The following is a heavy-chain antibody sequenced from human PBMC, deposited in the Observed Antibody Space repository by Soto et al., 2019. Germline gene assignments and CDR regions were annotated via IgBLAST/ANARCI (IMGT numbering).Heavy chain of an antibody. J-gene: IGHJ2*01. V-gene: IGHV4-34*01. Sequence: PSETLSLTCAVYGGSFSGYYWSWIRQPPGKGLEWIGEINHSGSTYYNPSLKSRVTISVDTSKNQFSLRLSSVTAADAAVYYCAREVIPLTTDWYFDLWGRGTLVTVSS. CDR1: GGSFSGYY. CDR2: INHSGST. CDR3: AREVIPLTTDWYFDL. D-gene: IGHD4-17*01.